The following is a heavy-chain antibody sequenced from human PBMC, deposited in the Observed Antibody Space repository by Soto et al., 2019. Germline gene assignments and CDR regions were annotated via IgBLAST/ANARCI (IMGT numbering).Heavy chain of an antibody. Sequence: QVHLVQSGAEVKKPGASVKVSCQASGYAFTTYGITWVRQAPGQGLEWMGWISAHNGNTNYAQKLQVRDTVTRDTSTSTAYMELRSRRSDDTAVYYCARGGYGDYWGQGALVTVSS. CDR3: ARGGYGDY. V-gene: IGHV1-18*01. CDR2: ISAHNGNT. D-gene: IGHD1-1*01. CDR1: GYAFTTYG. J-gene: IGHJ4*02.